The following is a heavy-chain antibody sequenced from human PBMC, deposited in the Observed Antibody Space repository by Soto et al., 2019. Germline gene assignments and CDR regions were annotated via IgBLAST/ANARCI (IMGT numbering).Heavy chain of an antibody. J-gene: IGHJ6*02. Sequence: LETLPLTCTVSGGSISNYYWIWIRQPTGKGLEWIGYIYYSVSTNYNPSLKSRVTISVDTSKNQFSLKLSSVTAADTAVYYCARHSPPMYDILTGTTLDPYYGMDVWGQGTTVTVSS. V-gene: IGHV4-59*08. CDR3: ARHSPPMYDILTGTTLDPYYGMDV. CDR2: IYYSVST. CDR1: GGSISNYY. D-gene: IGHD3-9*01.